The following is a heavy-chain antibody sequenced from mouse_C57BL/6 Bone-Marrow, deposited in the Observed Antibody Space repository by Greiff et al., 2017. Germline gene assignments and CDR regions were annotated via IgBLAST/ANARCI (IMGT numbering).Heavy chain of an antibody. D-gene: IGHD2-5*01. CDR2: IDPENGDT. J-gene: IGHJ3*01. CDR3: TTWSNYRCAY. CDR1: GFNIKDDY. V-gene: IGHV14-4*01. Sequence: VQLQQSGAELVRPGASVKLSCTASGFNIKDDYMHWVKQRPEQGLEWIGWIDPENGDTEYASQFPGKATITADTSSNTAYLQLSSLPSEDTAVYYCTTWSNYRCAYWGEGTLVTVSA.